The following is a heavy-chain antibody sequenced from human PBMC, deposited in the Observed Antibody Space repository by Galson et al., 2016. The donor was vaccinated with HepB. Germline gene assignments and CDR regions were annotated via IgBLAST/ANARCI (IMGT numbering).Heavy chain of an antibody. CDR3: AADYHDTYFDP. Sequence: SVKVSCKASGSTFSSSTVQWVRQARGQRLEWIGWIGVGSGDISYAQKFQERVTITNDTSTSTAYMELSSLRSEDTAVYYCAADYHDTYFDPWGQGTLVTVSS. CDR2: IGVGSGDI. D-gene: IGHD3-16*02. J-gene: IGHJ5*02. CDR1: GSTFSSST. V-gene: IGHV1-58*01.